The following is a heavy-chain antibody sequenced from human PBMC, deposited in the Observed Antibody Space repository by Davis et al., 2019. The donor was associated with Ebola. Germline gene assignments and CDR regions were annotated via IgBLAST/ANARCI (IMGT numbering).Heavy chain of an antibody. V-gene: IGHV3-53*01. J-gene: IGHJ4*02. CDR2: IYSGGST. CDR3: ANQDYGGNSGVDY. D-gene: IGHD4-23*01. CDR1: GFTVGSNY. Sequence: PGGSLRLSCAASGFTVGSNYMSWVRQAPGKGLEWVSVIYSGGSTYYADSVKGRFTISRDNSKNTLYLHMNSLRAEDTAVYYCANQDYGGNSGVDYWGQGTLVTVSS.